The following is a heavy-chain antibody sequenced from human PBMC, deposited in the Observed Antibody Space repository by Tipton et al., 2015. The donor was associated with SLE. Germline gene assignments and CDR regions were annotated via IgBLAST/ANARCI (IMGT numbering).Heavy chain of an antibody. V-gene: IGHV4-39*07. J-gene: IGHJ4*02. CDR3: AKNPAAAPDDY. CDR2: IYYTGRT. Sequence: TLSLTCTVSGGSIRRHNSTWDWIRQPPGKGLEWIGSIYYTGRTYYNPSLKSRVTMSVDPSKNQFSLELTSVPAADTAVYYCAKNPAAAPDDYWGPGTLVTVSS. D-gene: IGHD2-2*01. CDR1: GGSIRRHNST.